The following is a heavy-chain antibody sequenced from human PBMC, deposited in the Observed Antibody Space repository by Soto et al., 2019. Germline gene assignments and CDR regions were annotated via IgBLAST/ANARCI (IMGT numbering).Heavy chain of an antibody. CDR1: GYTFTSYD. CDR3: ARGPLYSSSSFYYYYYMDV. CDR2: MNPNSGNT. D-gene: IGHD6-6*01. J-gene: IGHJ6*03. V-gene: IGHV1-8*01. Sequence: ASVKVSCKASGYTFTSYDINWVRQATGQGLEWMGWMNPNSGNTGYAQKFQGRVTMTRNTSISTANMELSSLRSEDTAVYYCARGPLYSSSSFYYYYYMDVWGKGTTVTVSS.